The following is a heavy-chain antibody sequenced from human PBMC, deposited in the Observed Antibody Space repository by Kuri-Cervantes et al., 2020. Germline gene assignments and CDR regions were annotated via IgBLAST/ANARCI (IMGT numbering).Heavy chain of an antibody. V-gene: IGHV1-69*13. D-gene: IGHD3-10*01. CDR1: GGTFSSYA. Sequence: SVKVSCKASGGTFSSYAISWVRQAPGQGLEWMGGIIPIFGTVNYAQKFQGRVTITADESTSTAYMELSSLRSEDTAVYYCARPPPGAAYEYWYGMDVWGQGATVTVSS. CDR2: IIPIFGTV. J-gene: IGHJ6*02. CDR3: ARPPPGAAYEYWYGMDV.